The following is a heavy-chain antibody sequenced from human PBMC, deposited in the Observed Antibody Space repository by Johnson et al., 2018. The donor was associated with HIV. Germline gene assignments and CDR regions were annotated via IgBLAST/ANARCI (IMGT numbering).Heavy chain of an antibody. D-gene: IGHD6-13*01. CDR1: GFTFSSYA. J-gene: IGHJ3*02. Sequence: QVQLVESGGGVVQPGRSLRLSCAASGFTFSSYAMHWVRQAPGKGLEWVAVIWYDGSNKYYADPVKGRFTISRDNSKNTFDLQMTSLGVEDTAVYYCAKVGTGYSSSSVGAFDIWGQGTVVTVSS. CDR2: IWYDGSNK. V-gene: IGHV3-30*04. CDR3: AKVGTGYSSSSVGAFDI.